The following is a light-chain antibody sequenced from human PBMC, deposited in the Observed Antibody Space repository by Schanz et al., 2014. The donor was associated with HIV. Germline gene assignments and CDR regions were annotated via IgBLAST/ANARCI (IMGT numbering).Light chain of an antibody. J-gene: IGLJ3*02. CDR3: ATSLPSLDGWV. V-gene: IGLV1-44*01. CDR1: TSKSGRNT. Sequence: QSVLTQPPSEYGTPGQRVTRKGRGSTSKSGRNTDNWYQQLPGTAPKLLIYSNNQRPSGVPDRFSGSQSGTSASLAISGLQSEDEADFYCATSLPSLDGWVFGGGTKLTVL. CDR2: SNN.